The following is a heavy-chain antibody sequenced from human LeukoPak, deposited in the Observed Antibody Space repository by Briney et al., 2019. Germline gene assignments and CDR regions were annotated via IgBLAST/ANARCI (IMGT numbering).Heavy chain of an antibody. CDR1: GFTFSSYW. CDR2: ISSDGSST. CDR3: ARVKAALYYYDSSASTLVGVFDL. J-gene: IGHJ3*01. V-gene: IGHV3-74*01. Sequence: PGGSLRLSCAVSGFTFSSYWMHWVRQAPGKGLVWVSGISSDGSSTTYADSVKGRFTISRDNAKDTLYLQMNSLRAEDTAVYYCARVKAALYYYDSSASTLVGVFDLWGQGTMVTVSS. D-gene: IGHD3-22*01.